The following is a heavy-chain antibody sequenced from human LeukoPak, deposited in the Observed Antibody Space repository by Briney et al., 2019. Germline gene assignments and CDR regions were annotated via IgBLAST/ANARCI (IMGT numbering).Heavy chain of an antibody. Sequence: PGRSLRLSCAASGFTFSSYAMHWVRQAPGKGLEWVAVISYDGSNKYYADSVKGRFTISRDNSKNTLYLQMSSLRAEDTAVYYCARGPRRSTPYYYYGMDVWGQGTTVTVSS. CDR3: ARGPRRSTPYYYYGMDV. V-gene: IGHV3-30*04. CDR1: GFTFSSYA. D-gene: IGHD5/OR15-5a*01. J-gene: IGHJ6*02. CDR2: ISYDGSNK.